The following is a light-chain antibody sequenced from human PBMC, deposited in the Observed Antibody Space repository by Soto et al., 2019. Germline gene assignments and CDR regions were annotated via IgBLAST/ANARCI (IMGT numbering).Light chain of an antibody. V-gene: IGKV1-9*01. J-gene: IGKJ5*01. CDR2: LAS. CDR3: QQSSDWPPIT. CDR1: QGISSY. Sequence: DIQLTHSPSFLSASVVYRVTITCRASQGISSYLAWYQQKPGKAPKLLIYLASTLQSGVPSRFSGSGSGTEFTLTIRSLQPEDFAVYYCQQSSDWPPITCGQGTRREIK.